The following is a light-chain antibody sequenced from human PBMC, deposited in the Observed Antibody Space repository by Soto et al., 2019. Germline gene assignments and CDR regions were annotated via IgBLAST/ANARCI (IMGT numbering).Light chain of an antibody. J-gene: IGLJ1*01. V-gene: IGLV2-14*01. CDR3: SSYSMSTADL. Sequence: QSALTQPASVSGSPGQSITISCTGTSSDVGGYDYVSWYQLHPGKAPKLMVFEVSNRPSGVSYRFSRSKSGNTASLTISGLPAEDEADYFCSSYSMSTADLFGTGTKVTV. CDR1: SSDVGGYDY. CDR2: EVS.